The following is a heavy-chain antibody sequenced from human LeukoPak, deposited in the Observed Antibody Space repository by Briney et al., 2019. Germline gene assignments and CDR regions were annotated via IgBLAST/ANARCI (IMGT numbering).Heavy chain of an antibody. CDR2: IWYDGSNK. J-gene: IGHJ4*02. Sequence: GRSLRLSCAASGFTFSTNGMHWVRQAPGKGLEWVAVIWYDGSNKYYADSVKGRFTISRDNSKNTLYLQMNSLRAEDTAVYYCGRDLFMIVVPGQNVLDYWGQGTLVTVSS. CDR3: GRDLFMIVVPGQNVLDY. V-gene: IGHV3-33*01. CDR1: GFTFSTNG. D-gene: IGHD3-22*01.